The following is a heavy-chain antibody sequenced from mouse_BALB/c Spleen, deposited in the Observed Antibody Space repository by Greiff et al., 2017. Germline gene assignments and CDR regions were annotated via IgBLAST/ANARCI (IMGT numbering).Heavy chain of an antibody. J-gene: IGHJ1*01. CDR2: IWGGGST. CDR1: GFSLSRYS. CDR3: ARNWDYDEGYFDV. Sequence: VKLVESGPGLVAPSQSLSITCTVSGFSLSRYSVHWVRQPPGKGLEWLGMIWGGGSTDYNSALKSRLSISKDNSKSQVFLKMNSLQTDDTAMYYCARNWDYDEGYFDVWGAGTTVTVSS. D-gene: IGHD2-4*01. V-gene: IGHV2-6-4*01.